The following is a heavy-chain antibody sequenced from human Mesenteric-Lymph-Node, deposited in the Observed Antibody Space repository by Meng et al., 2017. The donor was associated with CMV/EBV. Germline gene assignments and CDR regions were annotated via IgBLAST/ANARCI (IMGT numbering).Heavy chain of an antibody. CDR1: GGSFSGYY. CDR3: ARGSSYDILTGYFDY. Sequence: QVQVTQLGAGLLTPSESLSVTCAVYGGSFSGYYWNWIRQSPEKGLEWIGEINHSGSTTYNPSFTSRIIISVDTSTNQISLNMSSVTAADTAVYYCARGSSYDILTGYFDYWAREPWSPSPQ. J-gene: IGHJ4*02. V-gene: IGHV4-34*01. D-gene: IGHD3-9*01. CDR2: INHSGST.